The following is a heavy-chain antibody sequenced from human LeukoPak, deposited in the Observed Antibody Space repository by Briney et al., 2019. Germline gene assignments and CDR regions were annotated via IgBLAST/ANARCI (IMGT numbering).Heavy chain of an antibody. CDR2: IYYSGST. CDR1: GYSISSGYY. D-gene: IGHD6-6*01. V-gene: IGHV4-38-2*02. Sequence: ASETLSLTCTVSGYSISSGYYWGWIRQPPGKGLEWIGSIYYSGSTYYNPSLKSRVTISVDTSKNQFSLKLSSVTAADTAVYYCARVKWEAARPYFDYWGQGTLVTVSS. CDR3: ARVKWEAARPYFDY. J-gene: IGHJ4*02.